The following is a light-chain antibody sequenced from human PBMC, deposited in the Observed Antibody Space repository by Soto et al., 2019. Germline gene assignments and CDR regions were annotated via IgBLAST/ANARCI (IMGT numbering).Light chain of an antibody. V-gene: IGKV1-33*01. Sequence: DLQMTQSPSSLSASVGDRVTITCQASQGINNDLNWYQHKLGKAPKLQIYDATNLETGIPSRFSGGGSGREFTFTISSLQLEVIGTYYYQQYGDLPFTFGPGTNEALK. CDR3: QQYGDLPFT. CDR2: DAT. J-gene: IGKJ3*01. CDR1: QGINND.